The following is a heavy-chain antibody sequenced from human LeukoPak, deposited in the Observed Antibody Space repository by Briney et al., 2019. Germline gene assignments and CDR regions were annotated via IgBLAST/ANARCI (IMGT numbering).Heavy chain of an antibody. CDR1: GFTFNTYG. V-gene: IGHV3-30*03. D-gene: IGHD1-1*01. Sequence: GGSLRLSCAASGFTFNTYGMHWVRQAPGKGLEWVAVISYDGSNKYYVDSVKGRFTISRDNSKNTLYLQMNSLRTEDTAIYYCAIVDDLQLMSGAFNIWGQGTMVTVSS. CDR2: ISYDGSNK. CDR3: AIVDDLQLMSGAFNI. J-gene: IGHJ3*02.